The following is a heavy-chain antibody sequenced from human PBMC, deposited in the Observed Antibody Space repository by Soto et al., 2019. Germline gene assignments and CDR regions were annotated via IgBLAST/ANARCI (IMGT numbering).Heavy chain of an antibody. Sequence: QVQLVQSGAEVKKPGSSVKVSCKASGGTFSSYAISWVRQAPGQGLEWMGGIIPIFGTANYAQKFQGRVTITXXDXTXTAYMELSSLRSEDTAVYYCASRDDSTSTHLDGMDVWGQGTTVTVSS. V-gene: IGHV1-69*05. D-gene: IGHD1-1*01. CDR1: GGTFSSYA. CDR3: ASRDDSTSTHLDGMDV. CDR2: IIPIFGTA. J-gene: IGHJ6*02.